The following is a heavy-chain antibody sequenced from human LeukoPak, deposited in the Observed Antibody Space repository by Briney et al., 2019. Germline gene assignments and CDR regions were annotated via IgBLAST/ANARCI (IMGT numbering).Heavy chain of an antibody. D-gene: IGHD2-21*02. J-gene: IGHJ6*03. Sequence: PGGSLRLSCAASGFTFSSYTINWVRQAPGKGLEGVSSISTSSSYIYYADSVKGRFTISRDNAKNSLYLQMNSLRAEDTAVYYCARAYCGGDCYSHSNYYYYYYMDVWGKGTTVTVSS. CDR2: ISTSSSYI. CDR3: ARAYCGGDCYSHSNYYYYYYMDV. V-gene: IGHV3-21*01. CDR1: GFTFSSYT.